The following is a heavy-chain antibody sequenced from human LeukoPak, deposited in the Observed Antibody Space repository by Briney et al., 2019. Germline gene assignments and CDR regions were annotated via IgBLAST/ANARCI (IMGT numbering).Heavy chain of an antibody. D-gene: IGHD2-21*02. CDR2: ISYDGSNK. Sequence: GGSLRLSCVASGFTFSNYGMHWVRQAPGKGLEWVALISYDGSNKYYADSVKGRFTISRDNSMNTLYLQMNSLRAEDTAVYYCAKCGGGDCYLDYWGQGTLVTVSS. J-gene: IGHJ4*02. V-gene: IGHV3-30*18. CDR1: GFTFSNYG. CDR3: AKCGGGDCYLDY.